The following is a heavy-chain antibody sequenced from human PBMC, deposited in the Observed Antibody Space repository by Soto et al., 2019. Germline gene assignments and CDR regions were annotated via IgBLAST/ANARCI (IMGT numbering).Heavy chain of an antibody. CDR3: ARDLAAAARYYYYGMDV. CDR1: GYTFTSYG. Sequence: QVQLVQSGAEVKKPGASVKVSCKASGYTFTSYGISWVRQAPGHGLEWMGWISAYNGNTNYAQKLQGRVTMTTDTSTSTAYMELRSLRSDDTAVYYCARDLAAAARYYYYGMDVWGQGTTVTVSS. CDR2: ISAYNGNT. J-gene: IGHJ6*02. V-gene: IGHV1-18*01. D-gene: IGHD6-13*01.